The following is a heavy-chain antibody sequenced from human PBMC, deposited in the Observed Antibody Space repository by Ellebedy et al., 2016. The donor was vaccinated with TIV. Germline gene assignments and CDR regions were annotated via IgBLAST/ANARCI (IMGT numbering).Heavy chain of an antibody. J-gene: IGHJ4*02. CDR1: GLTVISNY. CDR2: IYSGGAT. V-gene: IGHV3-53*01. Sequence: GESLKISCAASGLTVISNYMAWVRQPPGKGLEWVSLIYSGGATYYADPVKARFTISRANAKNTMYLHMNGLRFDDTAVYYCASDAGGGVVPDDWGQGTLVTVSS. D-gene: IGHD3-3*01. CDR3: ASDAGGGVVPDD.